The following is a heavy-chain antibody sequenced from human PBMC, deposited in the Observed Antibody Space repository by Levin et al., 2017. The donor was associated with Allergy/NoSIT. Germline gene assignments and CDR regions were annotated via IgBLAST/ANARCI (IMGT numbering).Heavy chain of an antibody. V-gene: IGHV3-30*18. CDR1: GFSFRSFG. D-gene: IGHD6-13*01. J-gene: IGHJ4*02. CDR3: AKDVVFGTSSWSLDF. Sequence: SCAASGFSFRSFGMHWARQAPGKGLEWLAVISYDGSETYYADSVKGRFTISRDNAKNTLYLQMNSLRREDAAVYYCAKDVVFGTSSWSLDFWGQGILVTVSS. CDR2: ISYDGSET.